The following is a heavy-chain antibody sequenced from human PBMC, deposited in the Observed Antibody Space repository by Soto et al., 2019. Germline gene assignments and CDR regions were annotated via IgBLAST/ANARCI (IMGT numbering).Heavy chain of an antibody. CDR3: ARDLGVYCSGGSCYLDY. CDR2: ISSSSSYI. J-gene: IGHJ4*02. V-gene: IGHV3-21*01. Sequence: EVQLVESGGGLVKPGGSLRLSCAASGFTFSSYSMNWFRQAPGKGLEWVSSISSSSSYIYYADSVKGRFTISRDNAKNSLYLQMNSLRDEDTAVYYCARDLGVYCSGGSCYLDYWGQGTLVTVSS. CDR1: GFTFSSYS. D-gene: IGHD2-15*01.